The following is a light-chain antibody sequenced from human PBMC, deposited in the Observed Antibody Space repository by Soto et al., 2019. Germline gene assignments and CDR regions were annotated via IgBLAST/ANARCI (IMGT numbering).Light chain of an antibody. CDR2: WAS. CDR1: QSVLYNSNNKNY. V-gene: IGKV4-1*01. CDR3: QQYYSTPPWT. Sequence: DIVMTQSPDSLAVSLGERATINCKSSQSVLYNSNNKNYLAWYQQKPGQPPKLLIYWASTRESGVPDRFSGSGSGTDLTLTISSLQAEDVAVYYCQQYYSTPPWTFGHGTKVEIK. J-gene: IGKJ1*01.